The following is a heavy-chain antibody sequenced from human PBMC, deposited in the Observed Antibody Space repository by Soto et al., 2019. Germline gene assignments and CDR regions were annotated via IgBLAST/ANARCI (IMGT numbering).Heavy chain of an antibody. CDR3: AKDKGVFNWATSYFDY. CDR1: GFTFSSYW. Sequence: GGSLRLSCAASGFTFSSYWMSWVRQAPGKGLEWVANIKQDGSEEYYMDSVKGRFTISRDNSKNTLFLQMNSLRPEDTAVYYCAKDKGVFNWATSYFDYWGQGALVTVSS. CDR2: IKQDGSEE. V-gene: IGHV3-7*01. D-gene: IGHD1-1*01. J-gene: IGHJ4*02.